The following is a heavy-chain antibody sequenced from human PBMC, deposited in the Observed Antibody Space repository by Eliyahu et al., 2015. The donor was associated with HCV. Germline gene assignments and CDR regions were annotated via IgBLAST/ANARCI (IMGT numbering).Heavy chain of an antibody. CDR1: GGSISNYY. J-gene: IGHJ6*02. D-gene: IGHD3-10*01. CDR2: IYPSGMT. V-gene: IGHV4-4*07. CDR3: ARGSSGYYGMDV. Sequence: QVQLQESGPGLVKPSETLSLXCXVSGGSISNYYWSWIRQPXGKGLEWIGRIYPSGMTDYNPSLKSRVTMSVDTSRNQFSLKVSSVTAADTAVYYCARGSSGYYGMDVWGQGTTVTVSS.